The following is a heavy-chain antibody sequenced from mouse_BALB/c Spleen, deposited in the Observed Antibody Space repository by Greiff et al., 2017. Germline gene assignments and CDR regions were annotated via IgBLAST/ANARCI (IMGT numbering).Heavy chain of an antibody. Sequence: VMLVESGPGLVAPSQSLSITCTVSGFSLTSYGVHWVRQPPGKGLEWLGVIWAGGSTNYNSALMSRLSISKDNSKSQVFLKMNSLQTDDTAMYYCARDDYDALYYFDYWGQGTTLTVSS. CDR3: ARDDYDALYYFDY. J-gene: IGHJ2*01. D-gene: IGHD2-4*01. CDR1: GFSLTSYG. CDR2: IWAGGST. V-gene: IGHV2-9*02.